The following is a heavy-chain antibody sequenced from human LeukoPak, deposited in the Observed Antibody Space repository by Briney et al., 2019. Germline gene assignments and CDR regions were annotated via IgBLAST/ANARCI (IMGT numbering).Heavy chain of an antibody. CDR2: MNPNSGNT. V-gene: IGHV1-8*02. CDR1: GYTFTVYY. J-gene: IGHJ5*02. D-gene: IGHD2-2*01. CDR3: ARVFVADIVVRWSYNWFDP. Sequence: ASVTVSFTASGYTFTVYYMHWVRQAPGQGLEWMGWMNPNSGNTGYAQKFQGRVTMTRNTSISTAYMELSSLRSEDTAVYYCARVFVADIVVRWSYNWFDPWGQGTLVTVSS.